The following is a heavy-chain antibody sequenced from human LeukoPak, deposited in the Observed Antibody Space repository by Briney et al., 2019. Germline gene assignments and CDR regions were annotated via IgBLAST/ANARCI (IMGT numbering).Heavy chain of an antibody. J-gene: IGHJ4*02. CDR1: GYTFTDYG. V-gene: IGHV1-18*01. CDR3: ARVPYDFWSGYSGAGDY. D-gene: IGHD3-3*01. Sequence: GASVKVSCKASGYTFTDYGISWVRQAPGQGLEWMGWISAYNGNTNYAQKFQGRVTMTTDTSTNTVYMELRSLRSDDTAVYYCARVPYDFWSGYSGAGDYWGQGTLVTVSS. CDR2: ISAYNGNT.